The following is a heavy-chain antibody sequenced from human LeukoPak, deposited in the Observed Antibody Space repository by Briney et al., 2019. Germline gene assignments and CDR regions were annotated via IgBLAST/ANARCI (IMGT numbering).Heavy chain of an antibody. Sequence: RASVKVSCKASGGIFSSYAISWVRQAPGQGLEWMGRIIPILGIANYAQKFQGRVTITADKSTSTAYMELSSLRSEDTAVYYCARDLVYYGMDVWGQGTTVTVSS. V-gene: IGHV1-69*04. CDR3: ARDLVYYGMDV. CDR1: GGIFSSYA. J-gene: IGHJ6*02. CDR2: IIPILGIA.